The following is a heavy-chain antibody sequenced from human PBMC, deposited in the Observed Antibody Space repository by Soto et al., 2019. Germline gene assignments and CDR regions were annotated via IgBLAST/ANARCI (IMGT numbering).Heavy chain of an antibody. D-gene: IGHD2-2*02. CDR2: VNPKSGNT. J-gene: IGHJ5*02. V-gene: IGHV1-8*01. CDR1: GYSFSTYD. Sequence: QVQLVQYGAEVKKPGASVKVSCKASGYSFSTYDINWVRQAAGQGLEWMGWVNPKSGNTDYAQRFRGRVTMTSNTSISEAYMELSALTPEDTAVYYCARPYCDSTSCYTDWFDPWGQGTLVTVSS. CDR3: ARPYCDSTSCYTDWFDP.